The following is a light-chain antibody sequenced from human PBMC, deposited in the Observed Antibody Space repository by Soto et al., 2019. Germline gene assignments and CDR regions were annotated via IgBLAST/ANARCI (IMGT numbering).Light chain of an antibody. CDR3: QQYNDWPRT. V-gene: IGKV3-15*01. CDR1: QSVSTN. Sequence: EIVLTQSPGTLSLSPGERATLSCRASQSVSTNLAWYQQKPGQAPRFLIYGASTRATDIPARFSGSGSGTEFTLTISSLQSEDFAIYYCQQYNDWPRTFGQGTKVEIK. CDR2: GAS. J-gene: IGKJ1*01.